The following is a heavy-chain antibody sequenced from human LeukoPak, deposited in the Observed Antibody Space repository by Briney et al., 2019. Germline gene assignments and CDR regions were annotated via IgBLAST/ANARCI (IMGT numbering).Heavy chain of an antibody. Sequence: PGGSLRLSCAASGFTFSSYAMHWVRQAPGKGLEWVAVISYDGSNKYYADSVKGRFTISRDNSKNTLYLQMNSLRAEDTAVYYCARDRYSSGWDYFDYWGQGTLVTVSS. CDR3: ARDRYSSGWDYFDY. D-gene: IGHD6-19*01. CDR1: GFTFSSYA. J-gene: IGHJ4*02. CDR2: ISYDGSNK. V-gene: IGHV3-30*14.